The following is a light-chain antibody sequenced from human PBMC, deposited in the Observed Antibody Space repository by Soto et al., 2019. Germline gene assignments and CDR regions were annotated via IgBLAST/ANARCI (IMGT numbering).Light chain of an antibody. J-gene: IGLJ2*01. Sequence: QSALTQPPSASGSPGQSVTIPCTGTSGDVGGFDYVSWYQKHPGKAPKLIIYDVTKRPSGVPDRFSGSKSGNTASLTVSGLQAADEAEYYCSSYAGGNNLIFGGGTKLTVL. CDR1: SGDVGGFDY. CDR3: SSYAGGNNLI. V-gene: IGLV2-8*01. CDR2: DVT.